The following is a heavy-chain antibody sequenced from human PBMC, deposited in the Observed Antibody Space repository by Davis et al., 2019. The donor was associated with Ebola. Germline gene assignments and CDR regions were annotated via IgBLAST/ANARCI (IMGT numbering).Heavy chain of an antibody. D-gene: IGHD3-3*01. CDR2: ISGSGGST. CDR3: AKSYDFWSGYYPSHYYYYMDV. J-gene: IGHJ6*03. Sequence: GESLKISCAASGFTFSSYAMSWVRQAPGKGLEWVSAISGSGGSTYYADSVKGRFTISRDNSKNTLYLQMNSLRAEDTAVYYCAKSYDFWSGYYPSHYYYYMDVWGKGTTVTVSS. CDR1: GFTFSSYA. V-gene: IGHV3-23*01.